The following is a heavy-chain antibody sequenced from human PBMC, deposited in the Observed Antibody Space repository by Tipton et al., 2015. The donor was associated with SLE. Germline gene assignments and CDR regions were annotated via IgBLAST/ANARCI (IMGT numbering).Heavy chain of an antibody. CDR1: GFTFSSYW. CDR2: IKQDGSEK. V-gene: IGHV3-7*01. CDR3: ARGGGSSSGWFDP. J-gene: IGHJ5*02. D-gene: IGHD6-6*01. Sequence: SLRLSCAASGFTFSSYWMSWVRQAPGKGLEWVANIKQDGSEKYYVDSVKGRFTISRDNAKNSLYLQMNSLRAEDTAVYYCARGGGSSSGWFDPWGQGTLVTVSS.